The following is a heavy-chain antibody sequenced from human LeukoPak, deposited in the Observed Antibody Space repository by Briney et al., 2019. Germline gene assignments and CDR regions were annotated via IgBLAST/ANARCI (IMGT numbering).Heavy chain of an antibody. CDR2: IYYSGST. D-gene: IGHD6-13*01. V-gene: IGHV4-39*07. J-gene: IGHJ4*02. Sequence: PSETLSLTCTVSGGSISSSSYYWGWIRQPPGKGLEWIGSIYYSGSTYYNPSLKSRVTISVDTSKNQFSLKLSSVTAADTAVYYCAREFAYAAAADEGYYFDSWGQGTLVTVSS. CDR3: AREFAYAAAADEGYYFDS. CDR1: GGSISSSSYY.